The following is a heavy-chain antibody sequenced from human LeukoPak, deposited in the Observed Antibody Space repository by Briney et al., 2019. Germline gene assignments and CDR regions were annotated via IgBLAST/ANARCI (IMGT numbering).Heavy chain of an antibody. V-gene: IGHV1-2*02. J-gene: IGHJ4*02. CDR3: AREVRKHLVSMKVVDPLDF. D-gene: IGHD2-21*01. CDR1: GGTFSSYA. Sequence: GASVKVSCKASGGTFSSYAISWVRQAPGQGLEWMGWIHPISGGTNAAQKFQGRVIMTRDRSTTTAYMELTRLTSDDTAIYYCAREVRKHLVSMKVVDPLDFWGQGTLVTVAS. CDR2: IHPISGGT.